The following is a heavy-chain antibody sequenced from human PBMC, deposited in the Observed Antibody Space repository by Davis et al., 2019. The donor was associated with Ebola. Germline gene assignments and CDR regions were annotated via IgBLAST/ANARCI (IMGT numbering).Heavy chain of an antibody. CDR2: ISWNSGSI. CDR3: AKVKYYGSGTLSDRGYFDY. Sequence: SLKISCAASGFTFDDYAMHWVRQAPGKGLEWVSGISWNSGSIGYADSVKGRFTISRDNSKNTLYLQMNSLRAEDTAVYYCAKVKYYGSGTLSDRGYFDYWGQGTLVTVSS. V-gene: IGHV3-9*01. D-gene: IGHD3-10*01. J-gene: IGHJ4*02. CDR1: GFTFDDYA.